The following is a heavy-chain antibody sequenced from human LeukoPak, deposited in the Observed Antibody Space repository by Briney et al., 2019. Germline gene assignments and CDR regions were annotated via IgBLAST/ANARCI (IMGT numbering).Heavy chain of an antibody. Sequence: GGSLRLSCAASGFTFSSYAMSWVRQAPGKGLEWVSAISGSGGSTYYADSVKGRFTISRDNSKNTLYLQMNSLRAEDTAVYYCARDRYGGQLPLDFWGQGTMVTVSS. CDR2: ISGSGGST. CDR1: GFTFSSYA. V-gene: IGHV3-23*01. J-gene: IGHJ4*02. CDR3: ARDRYGGQLPLDF. D-gene: IGHD4-23*01.